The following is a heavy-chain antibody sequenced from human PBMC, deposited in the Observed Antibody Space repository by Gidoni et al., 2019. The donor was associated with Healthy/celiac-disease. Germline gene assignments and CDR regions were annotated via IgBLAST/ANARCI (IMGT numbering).Heavy chain of an antibody. CDR2: INAGNGNT. D-gene: IGHD4-17*01. CDR3: ARTTTVTIFDY. V-gene: IGHV1-3*01. Sequence: QAQLVQSGAEVKKTGTSVQVPCKASGDTSTSYALHCVGQAPGQRLEWMGWINAGNGNTKYSQKFQGRVTITRDTSGSTAYMELSSLSSEDTAVYYCARTTTVTIFDYWGQGTLVTVSS. J-gene: IGHJ4*02. CDR1: GDTSTSYA.